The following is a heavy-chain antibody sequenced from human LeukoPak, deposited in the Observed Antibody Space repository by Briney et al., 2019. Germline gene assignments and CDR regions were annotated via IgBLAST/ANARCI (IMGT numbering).Heavy chain of an antibody. CDR1: GYTFTSYY. CDR2: INPSGGST. Sequence: ASVKVSCRASGYTFTSYYMHWVRQAPGQGLEWMGIINPSGGSTSYAQKFQGRVTMTRDTSTSTVYMELSSLRSEDTAVYYCARDQLVAGPWYPLYDYWGQGTLVTVSS. D-gene: IGHD6-19*01. J-gene: IGHJ4*02. CDR3: ARDQLVAGPWYPLYDY. V-gene: IGHV1-46*01.